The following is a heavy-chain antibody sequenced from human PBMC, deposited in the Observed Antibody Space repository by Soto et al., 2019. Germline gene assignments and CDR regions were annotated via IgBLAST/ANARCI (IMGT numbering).Heavy chain of an antibody. CDR2: MYNTGST. V-gene: IGHV4-59*01. Sequence: SETLSLTCTVSGGSISGYYWSWIRQPPGKGLEWIGYMYNTGSTVYNPSFKSRVTISVDTSKNQFSLKLNSVTAADTAVYYCARDLWGYCGTDCYPRDVWGQGTTVTVSS. J-gene: IGHJ6*02. CDR3: ARDLWGYCGTDCYPRDV. D-gene: IGHD2-21*02. CDR1: GGSISGYY.